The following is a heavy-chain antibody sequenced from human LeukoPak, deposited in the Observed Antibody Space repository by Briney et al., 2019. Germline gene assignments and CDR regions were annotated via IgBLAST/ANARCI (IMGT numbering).Heavy chain of an antibody. J-gene: IGHJ5*02. V-gene: IGHV3-23*01. Sequence: GGSLRLSCAASGFTFSRYAMSWVRQAPGKGLEWGSGISGSGDSTYNADSVKGRFSISRDNSKNTMYLQMNSLREEDTAVYYCAKGYTSGWFPWFDPWGQGTLVTVSS. CDR3: AKGYTSGWFPWFDP. CDR1: GFTFSRYA. CDR2: ISGSGDST. D-gene: IGHD6-19*01.